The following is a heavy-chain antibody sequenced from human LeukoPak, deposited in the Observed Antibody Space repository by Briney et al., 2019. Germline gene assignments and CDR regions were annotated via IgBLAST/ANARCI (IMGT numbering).Heavy chain of an antibody. CDR3: ARFGYYYDSSGYTSDY. Sequence: GGSLRLSCAASGFTFSGYYMSWIRQAPGKGLEWVSYISSSGSTIYYADSVKGRFTISRDNAKNSLYLQMNSLRAEDTAVYYCARFGYYYDSSGYTSDYWGQGTLVTVSS. CDR1: GFTFSGYY. D-gene: IGHD3-22*01. CDR2: ISSSGSTI. J-gene: IGHJ4*02. V-gene: IGHV3-11*01.